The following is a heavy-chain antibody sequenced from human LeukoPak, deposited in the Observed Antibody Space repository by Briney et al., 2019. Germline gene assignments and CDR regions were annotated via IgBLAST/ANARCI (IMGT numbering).Heavy chain of an antibody. CDR1: GFTFSSYA. CDR3: AKSLSGIVATLVDYYYYGMDV. J-gene: IGHJ6*02. CDR2: ISGSGGST. Sequence: GGSLRLSCAASGFTFSSYAMSWVRQAPGKGLEWVSAISGSGGSTYYADSVKGRFTISRDNSKNTLYLQMDSLRAEDTAVYYCAKSLSGIVATLVDYYYYGMDVWGQGTTVTVSS. D-gene: IGHD5-12*01. V-gene: IGHV3-23*01.